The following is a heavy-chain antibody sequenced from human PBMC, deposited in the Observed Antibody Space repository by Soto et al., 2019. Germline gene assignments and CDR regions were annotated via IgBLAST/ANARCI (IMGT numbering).Heavy chain of an antibody. CDR3: ARDRGSWFDY. J-gene: IGHJ4*02. CDR2: IRWNDGCT. CDR1: GFTFDDYG. Sequence: VQLVESGGSAVRPGGSLRLSSAASGFTFDDYGMSWVRQAPGKGLQWVSAIRWNDGCTSYADSVKGRFTSSRDNAKNSMYVQMKSLSAEDTALYYCARDRGSWFDYWGQGTLVSVSS. D-gene: IGHD1-26*01. V-gene: IGHV3-20*04.